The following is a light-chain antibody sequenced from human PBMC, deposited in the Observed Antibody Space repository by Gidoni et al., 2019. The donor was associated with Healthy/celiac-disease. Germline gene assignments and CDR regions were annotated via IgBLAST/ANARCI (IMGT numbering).Light chain of an antibody. Sequence: EIAMTQSPATLPVSPGERPTLSCRASQSVSSNLAWYQQKPGQAPRLLIYGASTRATGIPARFSGSGSGTEFTLTISSLQSEDFAVYYCQQCNNWPRTFGQGTKVEIK. CDR2: GAS. J-gene: IGKJ1*01. CDR1: QSVSSN. CDR3: QQCNNWPRT. V-gene: IGKV3-15*01.